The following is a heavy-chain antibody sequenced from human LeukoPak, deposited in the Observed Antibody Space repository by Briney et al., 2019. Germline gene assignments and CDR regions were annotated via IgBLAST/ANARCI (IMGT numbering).Heavy chain of an antibody. CDR2: ISAYNGKT. V-gene: IGHV1-18*01. CDR3: ARDGARISMLRGGLDY. J-gene: IGHJ4*02. CDR1: GYTFTSYA. D-gene: IGHD2-8*01. Sequence: GASVKVSCKASGYTFTSYAMHWVRQAPGQGLEWMGWISAYNGKTNYAQKYEGRVTMTTDTSTTTAYMELRSLTSDDTAVYYCARDGARISMLRGGLDYWGQGTLVTVSS.